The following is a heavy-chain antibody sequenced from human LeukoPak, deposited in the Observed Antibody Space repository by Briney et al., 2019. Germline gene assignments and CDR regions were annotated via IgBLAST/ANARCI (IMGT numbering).Heavy chain of an antibody. Sequence: ASVKVSCKASGYTFTGYYMHWVRQAPGQGLEWMGRINPNSGGTNYAQKFQGRVTMTRDTSISTAYMELSRLRSDDTAVYYCARETTVGGAFDIWGQGTMVTVSS. CDR2: INPNSGGT. V-gene: IGHV1-2*06. CDR3: ARETTVGGAFDI. D-gene: IGHD4-23*01. CDR1: GYTFTGYY. J-gene: IGHJ3*02.